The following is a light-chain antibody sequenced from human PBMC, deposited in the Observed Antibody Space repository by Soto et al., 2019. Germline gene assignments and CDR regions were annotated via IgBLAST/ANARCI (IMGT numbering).Light chain of an antibody. CDR1: QSISSW. V-gene: IGKV1-5*01. CDR3: QQYQNSPRT. J-gene: IGKJ1*01. Sequence: DIQMTQSPSTLSASVGDRVTITCRASQSISSWLAWYQQKPGKAPKLLIYDASSLESGVPSRFSGSGSGTEFTLTISRLEPEDFAVYYCQQYQNSPRTFGQGTKVEIK. CDR2: DAS.